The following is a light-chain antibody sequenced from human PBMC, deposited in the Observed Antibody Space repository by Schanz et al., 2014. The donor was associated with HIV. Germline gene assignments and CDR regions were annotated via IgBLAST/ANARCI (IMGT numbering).Light chain of an antibody. CDR1: NNDIGSYTY. V-gene: IGLV2-14*03. Sequence: QSALTQPASVSGSPGQSITVSCTGTNNDIGSYTYVAWYQQHPGKAPKVVVYGVFDRPSGVSNRFSGSKSGNTASLTISGLQSEDEADYYCSSYTSSSPVVFGGGTKLTVL. CDR3: SSYTSSSPVV. CDR2: GVF. J-gene: IGLJ2*01.